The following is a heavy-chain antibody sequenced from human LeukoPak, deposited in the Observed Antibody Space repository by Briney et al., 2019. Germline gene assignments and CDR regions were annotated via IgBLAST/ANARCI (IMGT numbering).Heavy chain of an antibody. CDR1: GFPLSSYE. V-gene: IGHV3-53*04. CDR2: IYSGDTT. CDR3: PRGNDYIWGSHLAY. Sequence: GGSLRLSCAPSGFPLSSYEMNWVPHAPGKGLEWVSVIYSGDTTYYTAPVKGRFTFPRHNSRHTPYCQRKSQTPEHRPVHYCPRGNDYIWGSHLAYWGQGTLVTVSS. D-gene: IGHD3-16*01. J-gene: IGHJ4*02.